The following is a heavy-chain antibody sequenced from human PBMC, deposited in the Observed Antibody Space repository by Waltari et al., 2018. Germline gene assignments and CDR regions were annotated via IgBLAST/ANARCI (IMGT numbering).Heavy chain of an antibody. CDR2: IFTSGIT. V-gene: IGHV4-4*07. CDR1: GGSIRRYS. Sequence: QVQLQESGPGLVKPLETLSLTCSASGGSIRRYSWSWLRQPAGKGLEWIGHIFTSGITKYNPSLKSRVTMSVDTSKNQFSLKLTSVTAADTAVYYCARESGDYSPFDNWGQGTLVTVSS. CDR3: ARESGDYSPFDN. D-gene: IGHD4-17*01. J-gene: IGHJ4*02.